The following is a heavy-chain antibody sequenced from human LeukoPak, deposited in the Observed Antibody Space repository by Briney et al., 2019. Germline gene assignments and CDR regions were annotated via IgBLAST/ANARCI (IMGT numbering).Heavy chain of an antibody. CDR3: AKDGSSGIAATADAFDI. CDR1: GFTFNTYA. J-gene: IGHJ3*02. Sequence: GGSLRLSCAASGFTFNTYAMSWVRQALGKGLEWVSAISGGGATSYYADSVEGRFTISRDNSKNTLYLQMNSLRAEDTAIYYCAKDGSSGIAATADAFDIWGQGTMVTVSS. CDR2: ISGGGATS. D-gene: IGHD6-13*01. V-gene: IGHV3-23*01.